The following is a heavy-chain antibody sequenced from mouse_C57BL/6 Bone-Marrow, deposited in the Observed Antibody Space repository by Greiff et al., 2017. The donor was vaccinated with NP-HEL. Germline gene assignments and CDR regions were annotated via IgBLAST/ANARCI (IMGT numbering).Heavy chain of an antibody. CDR1: GYTFTSYW. Sequence: VKLQQPGAELVMPGASVKLSCKASGYTFTSYWMHWVKQRPGQGLEWIGEIDPSDSYTNYNQKFKGKSTLTVDKSSSTAYMQLSSLTSEDSAVYYCARSTMVTYWGQGTLVTVSA. CDR2: IDPSDSYT. V-gene: IGHV1-69*01. J-gene: IGHJ3*01. CDR3: ARSTMVTY. D-gene: IGHD2-1*01.